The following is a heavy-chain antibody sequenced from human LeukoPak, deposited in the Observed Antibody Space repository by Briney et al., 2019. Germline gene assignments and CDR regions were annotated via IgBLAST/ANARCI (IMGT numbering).Heavy chain of an antibody. J-gene: IGHJ4*02. Sequence: ASVKVSCKASGYTFTAYCIHWVRQAPGQGLEWMGRISPNTGDTTYAQKFQGRVTMTRDTSITTAYMELSRLRFDDTAVYYCARWFGEVPGDYWGQGTLVTVSS. V-gene: IGHV1-2*02. CDR2: ISPNTGDT. CDR1: GYTFTAYC. CDR3: ARWFGEVPGDY. D-gene: IGHD3-10*01.